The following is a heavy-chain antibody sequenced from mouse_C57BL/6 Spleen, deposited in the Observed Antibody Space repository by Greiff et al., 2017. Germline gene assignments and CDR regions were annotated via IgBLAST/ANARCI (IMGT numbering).Heavy chain of an antibody. J-gene: IGHJ2*01. CDR1: GYAFSSSW. Sequence: VKVVESGPELVKPGASVKISCKASGYAFSSSWMNWVKQRPGKGLEWIGRIYPGDGDTNYNGKFKGKATLTADKSSSTAYMQLSSLTSEDSAVYFCARSGGYDSYYFDYWGQGTTLTVSS. V-gene: IGHV1-82*01. D-gene: IGHD2-2*01. CDR2: IYPGDGDT. CDR3: ARSGGYDSYYFDY.